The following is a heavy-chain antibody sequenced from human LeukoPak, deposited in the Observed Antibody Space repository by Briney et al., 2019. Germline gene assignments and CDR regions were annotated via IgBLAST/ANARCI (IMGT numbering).Heavy chain of an antibody. V-gene: IGHV3-48*03. CDR3: ARDRGGRRMGAFDL. D-gene: IGHD3-10*01. CDR2: INLSGSTK. CDR1: GFPFSNYE. J-gene: IGHJ3*01. Sequence: GGPPRLSCAASGFPFSNYEVHWVRQAPGKGLEWISHINLSGSTKYYVDSVKGRFTISRDHTKNSVDLHMNSLRGEDTALYYCARDRGGRRMGAFDLCGQGTVVTVSS.